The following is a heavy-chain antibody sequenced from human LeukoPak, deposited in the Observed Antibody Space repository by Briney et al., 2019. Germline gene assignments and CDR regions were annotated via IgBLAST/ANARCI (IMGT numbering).Heavy chain of an antibody. J-gene: IGHJ3*02. D-gene: IGHD1-14*01. CDR1: GFTFSSYW. Sequence: GGSLRLSCAASGFTFSSYWMNWARQAPGKGLEWVASINHNGNVNYYVDSVKGRFTISRDNAKTSLYLQMNSLRAEDTAVYYCARDVLAAGATGTFDIWGQGTMVTVSS. CDR2: INHNGNVN. CDR3: ARDVLAAGATGTFDI. V-gene: IGHV3-7*03.